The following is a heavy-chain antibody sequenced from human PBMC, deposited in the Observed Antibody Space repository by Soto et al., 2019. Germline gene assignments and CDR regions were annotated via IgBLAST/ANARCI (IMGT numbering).Heavy chain of an antibody. CDR1: GFTFSSFA. CDR3: AKDRIVSEWLSPDY. CDR2: ISSDGSIK. Sequence: GGSLRLSCAASGFTFSSFAMHCVRQAPCKGLEWVSLISSDGSIKYYADSVKGRFTISSDHSKNTLYLQVNSLRAGDKAVYSCAKDRIVSEWLSPDYWGQGTVVTVSS. J-gene: IGHJ4*02. D-gene: IGHD3-3*01. V-gene: IGHV3-30-3*01.